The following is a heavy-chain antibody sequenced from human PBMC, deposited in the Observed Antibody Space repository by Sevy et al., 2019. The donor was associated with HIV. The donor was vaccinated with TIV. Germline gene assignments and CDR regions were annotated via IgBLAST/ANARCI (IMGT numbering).Heavy chain of an antibody. CDR2: ISSSSSYT. D-gene: IGHD3-3*01. J-gene: IGHJ3*02. CDR3: ARGFGNHDAFDI. V-gene: IGHV3-11*06. CDR1: GFTFSDYY. Sequence: GGSLRLSCAASGFTFSDYYMSWIRQAPGKGLEWVSYISSSSSYTNYADSVKGRFTISRDNAKNSLYLQMNSLRAEDPAGYYCARGFGNHDAFDIWGQGTMVTVSS.